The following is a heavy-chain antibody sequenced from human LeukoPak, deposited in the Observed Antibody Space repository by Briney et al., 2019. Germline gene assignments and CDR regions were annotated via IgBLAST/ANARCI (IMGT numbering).Heavy chain of an antibody. CDR1: GFTFSSYG. J-gene: IGHJ4*02. V-gene: IGHV3-33*01. CDR3: ARDKYSSGTHFDY. CDR2: IWFVGSNK. Sequence: PGGSLRLSCAAPGFTFSSYGMHWVRQAPGKGLEWVAVIWFVGSNKYYADSVKGRFTISRDKSKNTLYLQMNSLRAEDTAVYYCARDKYSSGTHFDYWGQGTLVTVSS. D-gene: IGHD3-22*01.